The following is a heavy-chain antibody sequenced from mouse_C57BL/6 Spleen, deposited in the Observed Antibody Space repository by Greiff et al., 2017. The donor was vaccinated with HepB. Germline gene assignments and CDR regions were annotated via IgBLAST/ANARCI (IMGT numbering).Heavy chain of an antibody. V-gene: IGHV1-42*01. CDR1: GYSFTGYY. J-gene: IGHJ4*01. D-gene: IGHD1-1*02. CDR2: INPRTGGT. Sequence: EVQLQQSGPELVKPGASVKISCKASGYSFTGYYMNWVKQSPEKSLEWIGEINPRTGGTTYNQKFKAKATLTVDKSSSTAYMQLKSLTSEDSAVYYCARYSMDAMDYWSQGTSVTVSS. CDR3: ARYSMDAMDY.